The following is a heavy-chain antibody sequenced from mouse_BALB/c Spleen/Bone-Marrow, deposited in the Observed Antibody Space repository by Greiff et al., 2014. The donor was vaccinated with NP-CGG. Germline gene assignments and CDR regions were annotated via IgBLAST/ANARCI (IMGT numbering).Heavy chain of an antibody. Sequence: DVKLQESGGGLVQPGDSLRLSCATSGFTFTDYYMNWVRQPPGKALEWLGFIRNKANGYTKEYSASVKGRFTISRDNSQSILYLQMNTLRAEDSATYYCARDRGLTYFDYWGQGTTLTVSS. D-gene: IGHD2-4*01. CDR1: GFTFTDYY. J-gene: IGHJ2*01. V-gene: IGHV7-3*02. CDR2: IRNKANGYTK. CDR3: ARDRGLTYFDY.